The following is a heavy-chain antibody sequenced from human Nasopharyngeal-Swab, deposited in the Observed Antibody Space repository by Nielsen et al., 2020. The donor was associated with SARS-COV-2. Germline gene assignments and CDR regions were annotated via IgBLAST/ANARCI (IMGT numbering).Heavy chain of an antibody. D-gene: IGHD2-15*01. CDR3: ARVWVGLRYCDAFDI. V-gene: IGHV4-59*01. Sequence: SETLSLTCTVSGGSISSYYWSWIRQPPGKGLEWIGYIYYSGSTNYNPSLKSRVTISVDTSKNQFSLKLSSVTAADTAVYYCARVWVGLRYCDAFDIWGQGTMVTVSS. J-gene: IGHJ3*02. CDR2: IYYSGST. CDR1: GGSISSYY.